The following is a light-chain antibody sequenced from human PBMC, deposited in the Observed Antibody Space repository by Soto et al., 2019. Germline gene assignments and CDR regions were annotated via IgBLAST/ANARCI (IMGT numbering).Light chain of an antibody. V-gene: IGKV4-1*01. Sequence: DIVMTQSPDSLAVSLGERATINCKSSQSIFYSSNNKNYLTWYQQKPGQPPKLLIYWASTRESGVPDRFSGSGSGTDFTLTISSXQAEDVAVYYCQQYYSTPWTFGQGTKVDTK. CDR1: QSIFYSSNNKNY. CDR3: QQYYSTPWT. J-gene: IGKJ1*01. CDR2: WAS.